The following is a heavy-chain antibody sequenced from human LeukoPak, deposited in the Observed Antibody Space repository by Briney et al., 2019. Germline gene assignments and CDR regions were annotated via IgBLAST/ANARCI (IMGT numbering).Heavy chain of an antibody. Sequence: SETLSLTCTVSGGSISSGSYYWSWIRQPAGKGLEWIGRIYTSGSTYYNPSLKSRVTISVDRSKSQFSLKPSSVTAADTAVYYCARVYSSSSRGHFDYWGQGTLVTVSS. CDR1: GGSISSGSYY. D-gene: IGHD6-6*01. CDR2: IYTSGST. V-gene: IGHV4-61*02. CDR3: ARVYSSSSRGHFDY. J-gene: IGHJ4*02.